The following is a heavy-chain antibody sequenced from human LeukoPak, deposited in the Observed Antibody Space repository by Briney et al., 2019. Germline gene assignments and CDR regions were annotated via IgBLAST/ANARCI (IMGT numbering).Heavy chain of an antibody. J-gene: IGHJ1*01. CDR2: ISGSFGST. V-gene: IGHV3-23*01. CDR1: GFTFSSYA. D-gene: IGHD3-22*01. Sequence: GGSLRLSCAASGFTFSSYAMSGVRQPPGRWLDWVSAISGSFGSTYYADSVKGRFTIYRDNSKNTLDLQMNSLRAEDTAMYYCAGDRRYDSSGYFQHWGQGTLVAVSS. CDR3: AGDRRYDSSGYFQH.